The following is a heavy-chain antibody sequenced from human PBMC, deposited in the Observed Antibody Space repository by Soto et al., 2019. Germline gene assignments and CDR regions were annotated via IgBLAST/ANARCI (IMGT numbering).Heavy chain of an antibody. D-gene: IGHD4-17*01. V-gene: IGHV3-23*01. CDR2: ISGSGGST. CDR1: GFTFSSYA. Sequence: GGSLRLSCAASGFTFSSYAMSWVRQAPGKGLEWVSAISGSGGSTYYADSVKGRFTISRDNSKNTLYLQMNSLRAEDTAVYYCAKRSFGYGDYEDYYYYGMDVWGQGTTGTVS. CDR3: AKRSFGYGDYEDYYYYGMDV. J-gene: IGHJ6*02.